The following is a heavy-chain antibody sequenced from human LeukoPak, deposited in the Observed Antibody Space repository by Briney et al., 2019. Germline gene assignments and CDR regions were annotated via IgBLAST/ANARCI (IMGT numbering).Heavy chain of an antibody. CDR3: ARLNYDMSTGYYPDY. CDR2: INHSGST. CDR1: GFTFSGYY. Sequence: PSETLSLTCAAYGFTFSGYYWSWLRQPPGKGLEWVGEINHSGSTNYNPSPKSRLSIIVNTSKNQFSLKLSSVTAADTAVYYCARLNYDMSTGYYPDYWGQGTLVTVSS. J-gene: IGHJ4*02. D-gene: IGHD3-9*01. V-gene: IGHV4-34*01.